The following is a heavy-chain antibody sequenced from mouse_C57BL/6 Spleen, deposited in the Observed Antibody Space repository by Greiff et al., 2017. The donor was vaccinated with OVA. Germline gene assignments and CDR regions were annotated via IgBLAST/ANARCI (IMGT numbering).Heavy chain of an antibody. Sequence: QVQLQQPGAELVKPGASVKLSCKASGYTFTSYWMQWVKQRPGQGLEWIGEIDPSDSYTNYNQKFKGKATLTVDTSSSTAYMQLSSLTSEDSAVYYCARRGVVATNCDVWGTGTTVTVSS. CDR1: GYTFTSYW. J-gene: IGHJ1*03. V-gene: IGHV1-50*01. CDR2: IDPSDSYT. D-gene: IGHD1-1*01. CDR3: ARRGVVATNCDV.